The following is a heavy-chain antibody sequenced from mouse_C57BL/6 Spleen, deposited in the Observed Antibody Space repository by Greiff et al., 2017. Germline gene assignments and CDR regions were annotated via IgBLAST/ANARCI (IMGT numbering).Heavy chain of an antibody. Sequence: EVKLVESGGGLVKPGGSLKLSCAASGFTFSSYAMSWVRQTPEKRLEWVATISDGGSYTYYPDNVKGRFTISRDNAKNNLYLQMSHLKSEDTAMYYCARDGAESGAMDYWGQGTSVTVSS. J-gene: IGHJ4*01. D-gene: IGHD3-1*01. CDR1: GFTFSSYA. V-gene: IGHV5-4*01. CDR3: ARDGAESGAMDY. CDR2: ISDGGSYT.